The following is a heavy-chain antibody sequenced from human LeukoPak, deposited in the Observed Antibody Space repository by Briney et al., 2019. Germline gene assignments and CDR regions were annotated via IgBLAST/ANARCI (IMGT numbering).Heavy chain of an antibody. J-gene: IGHJ4*02. CDR1: GYTFTGYY. CDR3: ARDHPHSSGWDY. D-gene: IGHD6-19*01. Sequence: ASLKVSCKASGYTFTGYYMHWVRQAPGQGLEWMGWINPNSGGTNYAQKFQGRVTMTRDTSISTAYMELSRLRSDDTAVYYCARDHPHSSGWDYWGQGTLVTVSS. V-gene: IGHV1-2*02. CDR2: INPNSGGT.